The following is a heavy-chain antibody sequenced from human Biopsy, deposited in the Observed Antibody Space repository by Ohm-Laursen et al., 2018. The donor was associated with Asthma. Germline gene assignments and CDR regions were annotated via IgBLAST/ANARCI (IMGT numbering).Heavy chain of an antibody. CDR2: ISFDGSNK. J-gene: IGHJ4*02. Sequence: SLRLSCTASGFTFSNYGMHWVRQAPGKGLDWMAVISFDGSNKNYTDSVKGRFTISRDNSRNTLHLQMNSLRAEDTAVYYCAKDVFPGWELRRGPDYWGQGTLVTVSS. V-gene: IGHV3-30*18. D-gene: IGHD1-26*01. CDR1: GFTFSNYG. CDR3: AKDVFPGWELRRGPDY.